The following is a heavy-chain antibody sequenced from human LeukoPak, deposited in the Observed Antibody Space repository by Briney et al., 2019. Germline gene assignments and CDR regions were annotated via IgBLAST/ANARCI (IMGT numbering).Heavy chain of an antibody. Sequence: PSETLSLTCAVYGGSFSGYYWSWIRQPPGKGLEWRGEIKHSGSTNYNPSLKSRVTISVDTSKNQFSLKLSSVTAADTAVYYCARGSRGLARYWGQGTLVTVSS. CDR1: GGSFSGYY. J-gene: IGHJ4*02. V-gene: IGHV4-34*01. D-gene: IGHD3/OR15-3a*01. CDR2: IKHSGST. CDR3: ARGSRGLARY.